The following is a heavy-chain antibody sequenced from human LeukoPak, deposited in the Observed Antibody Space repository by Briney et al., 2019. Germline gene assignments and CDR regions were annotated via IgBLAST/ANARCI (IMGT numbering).Heavy chain of an antibody. CDR1: GGSISSSSYY. J-gene: IGHJ6*03. V-gene: IGHV4-61*05. CDR3: AREEPVWTSGGSMDV. Sequence: SETLSLTCTVSGGSISSSSYYWGWIRQPPGKGLEWIGYIYYSGSTNYNPSLKSRVTISVDMSKNQLSLKLSSVTAADTAVYYCAREEPVWTSGGSMDVWGKGTTVTVSS. CDR2: IYYSGST. D-gene: IGHD1-14*01.